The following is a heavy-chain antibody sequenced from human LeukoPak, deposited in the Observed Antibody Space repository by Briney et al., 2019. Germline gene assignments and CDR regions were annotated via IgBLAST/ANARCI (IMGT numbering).Heavy chain of an antibody. CDR1: GYTFTSYY. V-gene: IGHV1-46*01. Sequence: ASVKVSCKASGYTFTSYYMHWVRQAPGQGLEWMGIINPSGGSTSYAQKFQGRVTMTRDMSTSTVYMELSSLRSEDTAVYYCARGPPRYYDILTGYYTSYYYYYMDVWGKGTTVTISS. D-gene: IGHD3-9*01. CDR2: INPSGGST. J-gene: IGHJ6*03. CDR3: ARGPPRYYDILTGYYTSYYYYYMDV.